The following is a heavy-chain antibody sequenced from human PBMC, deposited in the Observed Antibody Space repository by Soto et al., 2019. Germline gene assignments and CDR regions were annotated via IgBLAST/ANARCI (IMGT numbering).Heavy chain of an antibody. CDR2: ISYDGSNK. CDR3: AKASLRFLEWLLSDYYYYGMDV. J-gene: IGHJ6*02. Sequence: GGSLSLTSAASVFTSSSYGMHWFRQAPVKVLEWVALISYDGSNKYYADSVKGRFTISRDNSKNTLYLQMNSLRAEDTAVYYCAKASLRFLEWLLSDYYYYGMDVWGQGTTVTVSS. V-gene: IGHV3-30*18. CDR1: VFTSSSYG. D-gene: IGHD3-3*01.